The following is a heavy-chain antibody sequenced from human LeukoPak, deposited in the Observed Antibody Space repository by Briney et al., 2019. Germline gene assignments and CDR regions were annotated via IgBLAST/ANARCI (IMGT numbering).Heavy chain of an antibody. CDR1: GGSFSGYY. D-gene: IGHD1-26*01. CDR3: ARGRSLGCMDV. J-gene: IGHJ6*04. CDR2: INHSGST. Sequence: PSETLSLTCAVYGGSFSGYYWSWIRQPPGKGLEWIGEINHSGSTNYNPSLKSRVTISVDTSKHQFSLKLSSVTAADTAVYYCARGRSLGCMDVWGKGTTVTVSS. V-gene: IGHV4-34*01.